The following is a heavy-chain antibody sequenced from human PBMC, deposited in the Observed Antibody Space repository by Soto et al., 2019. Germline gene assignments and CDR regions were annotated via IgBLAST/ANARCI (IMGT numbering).Heavy chain of an antibody. CDR2: INPNSGGT. V-gene: IGHV1-2*04. D-gene: IGHD6-19*01. CDR3: ERDLLPVTGPTSMDV. Sequence: ASAKVSCKASGYTFTGYYMHCVRQAPGQGLEWMGWINPNSGGTNYAQKFQGWVTMTRDTSISTAYMELSRLRSDDTAVYYCERDLLPVTGPTSMDVWGQGTTVTVSS. J-gene: IGHJ6*02. CDR1: GYTFTGYY.